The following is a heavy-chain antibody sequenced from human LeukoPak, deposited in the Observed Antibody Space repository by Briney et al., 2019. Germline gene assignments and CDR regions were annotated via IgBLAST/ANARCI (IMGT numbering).Heavy chain of an antibody. D-gene: IGHD1-1*01. Sequence: GGSLRLSCAASGFTFSSYAMSWVRQAPGKGLEWVSAISGSGGSTYYADSVKGRFTISRDNSKNTLYLQMNSLGAEDTAVYYCAKGVVGRVNRGTLYDYWGQGTLVTVSS. J-gene: IGHJ4*02. CDR2: ISGSGGST. V-gene: IGHV3-23*01. CDR1: GFTFSSYA. CDR3: AKGVVGRVNRGTLYDY.